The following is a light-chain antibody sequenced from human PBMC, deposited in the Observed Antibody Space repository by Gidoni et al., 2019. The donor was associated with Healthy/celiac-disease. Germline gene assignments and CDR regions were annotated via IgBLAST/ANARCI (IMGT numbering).Light chain of an antibody. CDR2: GAS. CDR1: QRVSSSY. V-gene: IGKV3-20*01. CDR3: QQYGSSPT. Sequence: EIVLTQSPGTLSLSPGERATLSCRASQRVSSSYLAWYQQKPGQAPRLLIDGASSRATGIPDRCSGSGSGTDFTLTISRLEPEDFAVYYCQQYGSSPTFGQGTKVEIK. J-gene: IGKJ1*01.